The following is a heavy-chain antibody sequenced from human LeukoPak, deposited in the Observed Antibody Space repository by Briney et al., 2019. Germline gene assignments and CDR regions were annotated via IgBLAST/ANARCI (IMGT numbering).Heavy chain of an antibody. CDR1: GFSLSTSGVG. J-gene: IGHJ4*02. Sequence: SRPTRVDPTQTLTLTCSFPGFSLSTSGVGVGWIRQPPGKALEWLAPIYWNDDKRYSPSLKSRLTITKNSSTNQVVPTMSNMDTVDTATYYCAHFRPAYYVDYWGQGNLVTVSS. V-gene: IGHV2-5*01. CDR2: IYWNDDK. CDR3: AHFRPAYYVDY.